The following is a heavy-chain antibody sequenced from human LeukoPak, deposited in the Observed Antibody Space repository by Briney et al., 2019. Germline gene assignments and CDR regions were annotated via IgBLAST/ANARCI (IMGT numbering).Heavy chain of an antibody. V-gene: IGHV4-59*11. D-gene: IGHD3-3*01. CDR2: IYYIGST. CDR1: GGSITSHY. CDR3: ARVGDFWSGYLPYFDT. J-gene: IGHJ4*02. Sequence: SETLSLTCTVSGGSITSHYWSWIRQPPGKGLEWIGYIYYIGSTNYNPSLGSRVIISVDTSKKQFSLKLNSVTAADTAVYYCARVGDFWSGYLPYFDTWGQGTLVTVSS.